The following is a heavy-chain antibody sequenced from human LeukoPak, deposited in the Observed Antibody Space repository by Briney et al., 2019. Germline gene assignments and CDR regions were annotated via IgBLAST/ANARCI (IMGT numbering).Heavy chain of an antibody. Sequence: ASVKVSCKASGYTFTSYAMHWVRQAPGQRLEWMGWSNAGNGNTKYSQEFQGRVTITRDTSASTAYMELSSLRSEDMAVYYCARDALYYDFWSGYYRPYYFDYWGQGTLVTVSS. CDR3: ARDALYYDFWSGYYRPYYFDY. CDR1: GYTFTSYA. V-gene: IGHV1-3*02. CDR2: SNAGNGNT. J-gene: IGHJ4*02. D-gene: IGHD3-3*01.